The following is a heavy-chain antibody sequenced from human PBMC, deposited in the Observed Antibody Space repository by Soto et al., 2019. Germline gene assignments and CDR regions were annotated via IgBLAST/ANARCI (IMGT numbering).Heavy chain of an antibody. CDR2: IIPMLDVT. CDR1: GGTFSSYT. D-gene: IGHD2-2*02. CDR3: ARSQSCSSTSCYTHQPFDY. V-gene: IGHV1-69*02. Sequence: QVQLVQSGAEVKKPGSSVRVSCKASGGTFSSYTINWVRQAPGQGLEWVGRIIPMLDVTNFAQRFQGRVTITADKSTTTAYMELSSLKSEDTAVYYCARSQSCSSTSCYTHQPFDYWGQGTLVTVSS. J-gene: IGHJ4*02.